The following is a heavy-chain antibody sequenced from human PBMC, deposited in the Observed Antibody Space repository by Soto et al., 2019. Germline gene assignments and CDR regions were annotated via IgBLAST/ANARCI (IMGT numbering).Heavy chain of an antibody. Sequence: SETLSLTCTVSGGSISSYYWSWIRQPPGKGLEWIGYIYYSGTTSYNPSLNSRVTISVDTSKNQFSLKLNSVTAADTAVYYCARESYYGSGATVVGYWGLGTLVTVS. CDR1: GGSISSYY. CDR2: IYYSGTT. CDR3: ARESYYGSGATVVGY. J-gene: IGHJ4*02. D-gene: IGHD3-10*01. V-gene: IGHV4-59*01.